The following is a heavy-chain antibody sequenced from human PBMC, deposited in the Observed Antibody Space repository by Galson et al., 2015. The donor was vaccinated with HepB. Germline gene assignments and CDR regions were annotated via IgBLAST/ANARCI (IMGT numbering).Heavy chain of an antibody. CDR3: ARDFWGSSKPGAFDN. V-gene: IGHV1-18*01. CDR2: ISAYNGNT. Sequence: SVKVSCKASGYTFTSYGISWVRQAPGQGLEWMGWISAYNGNTNYAQKLQGRVTMTTDTSTSTAYTELRSLRSDDTAVYYCARDFWGSSKPGAFDNWGQGTLVTVSS. D-gene: IGHD6-13*01. J-gene: IGHJ4*02. CDR1: GYTFTSYG.